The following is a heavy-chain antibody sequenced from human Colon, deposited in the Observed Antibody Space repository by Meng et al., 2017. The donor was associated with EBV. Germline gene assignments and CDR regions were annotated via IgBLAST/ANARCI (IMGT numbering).Heavy chain of an antibody. CDR3: ARVSSGWDYFDY. CDR1: GGSVSSGGYY. V-gene: IGHV4-31*03. CDR2: IYYSGST. Sequence: QVPLQGSGPGLRKPSPTLSLTCTVSGGSVSSGGYYWTWIRQHPGKGLEWFGHIYYSGSTFYNPSLKRRVIISIDTSKNQFSLNLRSVTAADTAVYYCARVSSGWDYFDYWGQGTLVTVSS. J-gene: IGHJ4*02. D-gene: IGHD6-19*01.